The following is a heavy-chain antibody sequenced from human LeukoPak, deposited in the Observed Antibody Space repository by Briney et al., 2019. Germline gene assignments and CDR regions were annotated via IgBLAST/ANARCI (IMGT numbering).Heavy chain of an antibody. CDR3: ARGVAVAGRGNY. V-gene: IGHV3-7*01. J-gene: IGHJ4*02. Sequence: GGSLRLSCAASGFTFSSYWMSWVRLAPGKGLEGGANIKQDGSEKYYVDSVKGRFTISRDNAKNSLYLQMNSLRAEDTAVYYCARGVAVAGRGNYWGQGTLVTVSS. CDR2: IKQDGSEK. D-gene: IGHD6-19*01. CDR1: GFTFSSYW.